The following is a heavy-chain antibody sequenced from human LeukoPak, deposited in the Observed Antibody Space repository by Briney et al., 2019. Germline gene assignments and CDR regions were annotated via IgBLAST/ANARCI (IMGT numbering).Heavy chain of an antibody. CDR1: GGXISSSSYY. D-gene: IGHD5-24*01. Sequence: PSETLSLTCTVSGGXISSSSYYWGWIRQPPGKGLEWIGYIYYSGSTNYNPSLKSRFTISVDTSKNQFSLKLSSVTAADTAVYYWARATGRDGYNWDYWGQGTLVTVSS. CDR2: IYYSGST. CDR3: ARATGRDGYNWDY. V-gene: IGHV4-61*05. J-gene: IGHJ4*02.